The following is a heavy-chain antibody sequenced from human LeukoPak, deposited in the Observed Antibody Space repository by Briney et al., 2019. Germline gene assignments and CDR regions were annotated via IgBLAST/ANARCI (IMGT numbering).Heavy chain of an antibody. V-gene: IGHV1-18*01. J-gene: IGHJ4*02. D-gene: IGHD3-16*01. Sequence: ASVKVSCKASGYTFSSYGISWVRQAPGQGLEWVGWISAYDGNTNYAQKFQGRVTLTTDTSTTTASMELRSLRFDDTAVYYCARESNWAYYFDYWGQGTLVTVSS. CDR1: GYTFSSYG. CDR2: ISAYDGNT. CDR3: ARESNWAYYFDY.